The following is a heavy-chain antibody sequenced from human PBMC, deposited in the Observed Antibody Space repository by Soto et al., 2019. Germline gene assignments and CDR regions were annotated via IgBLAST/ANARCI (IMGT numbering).Heavy chain of an antibody. CDR3: AKDRSWASGYGMDV. V-gene: IGHV3-23*01. J-gene: IGHJ6*04. CDR2: ISGSGAVT. Sequence: GGSLRLSCAAAGFTFVDFAMNWVRQAPGKGLEWVSVISGSGAVTYYAESVKGRFTISRDKSKNTVSLEMDSLRAEDTAVYYCAKDRSWASGYGMDVWGKGTTVTVSS. CDR1: GFTFVDFA. D-gene: IGHD3-10*01.